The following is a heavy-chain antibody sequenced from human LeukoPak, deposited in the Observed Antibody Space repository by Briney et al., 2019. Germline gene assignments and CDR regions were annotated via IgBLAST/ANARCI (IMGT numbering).Heavy chain of an antibody. CDR1: GFTFNPYS. CDR2: INAHRTT. D-gene: IGHD2-15*01. Sequence: GGSLRLSCATSGFTFNPYSINWVRQAPGKGLEWISYINAHRTTYYADSVEGRFTISRDNAKNSAYLQLNSLRVEDTAMYYCARSVVGSFDYWGQGTLVTVSS. V-gene: IGHV3-48*01. CDR3: ARSVVGSFDY. J-gene: IGHJ4*02.